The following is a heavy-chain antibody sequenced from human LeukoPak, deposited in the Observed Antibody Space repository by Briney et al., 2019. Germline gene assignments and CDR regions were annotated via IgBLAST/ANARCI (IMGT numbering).Heavy chain of an antibody. Sequence: GGSLRLSCTASRFTFSSYWMNWVRQAPGKGLEWVANIKQDGSQKYYVDSVKGRFTISRDNAKNSLYLQMNSLRAEDTAVYYCASHTYYYDSSGYLASDAFDIWGQGTMVTVSS. CDR2: IKQDGSQK. D-gene: IGHD3-22*01. CDR3: ASHTYYYDSSGYLASDAFDI. V-gene: IGHV3-7*01. CDR1: RFTFSSYW. J-gene: IGHJ3*02.